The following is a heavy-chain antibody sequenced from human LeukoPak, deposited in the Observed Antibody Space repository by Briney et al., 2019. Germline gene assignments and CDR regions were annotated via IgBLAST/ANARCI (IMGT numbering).Heavy chain of an antibody. CDR2: ISSSSSYT. V-gene: IGHV3-11*06. D-gene: IGHD2-2*01. J-gene: IGHJ6*02. Sequence: PGGSLRLSCAASGFTFSDYYMSWIRQAPGKGLEWVSYISSSSSYTNYADSAKGRFTISRDNAKNSLYLQMNSLRAEDTAVYYCARDPPTTPYCSSTSCHYYYYYGMDVWGQGTTVTVSS. CDR3: ARDPPTTPYCSSTSCHYYYYYGMDV. CDR1: GFTFSDYY.